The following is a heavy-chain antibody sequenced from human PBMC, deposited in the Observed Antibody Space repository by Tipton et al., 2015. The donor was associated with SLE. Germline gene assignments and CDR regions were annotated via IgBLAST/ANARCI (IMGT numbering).Heavy chain of an antibody. Sequence: LRLSCTVSGGSISSSSYYWGWIRQPPGKGLEWIGEINHSGSTNYNPSLKSRVTISVDTSKNQFSLKLNSVTAADTAVYYCARGSGNWGIDYWGQGTLVTVSS. D-gene: IGHD7-27*01. V-gene: IGHV4-39*07. CDR1: GGSISSSSYY. CDR2: INHSGST. J-gene: IGHJ4*02. CDR3: ARGSGNWGIDY.